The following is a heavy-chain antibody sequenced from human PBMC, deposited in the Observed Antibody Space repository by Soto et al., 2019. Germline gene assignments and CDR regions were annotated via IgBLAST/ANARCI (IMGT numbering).Heavy chain of an antibody. Sequence: HVQLVQSGAEVKKPGSSVKVSCKASGGTFSSYTISWVRQAPGQGLEWMGRIIPILGIANYAQKFQGRVTITADKSTSTAYMELSSLRSEDTAVYYCARGEAYCGGDCPDYWGQGTLVTVSS. CDR2: IIPILGIA. V-gene: IGHV1-69*02. CDR1: GGTFSSYT. D-gene: IGHD2-21*02. CDR3: ARGEAYCGGDCPDY. J-gene: IGHJ4*02.